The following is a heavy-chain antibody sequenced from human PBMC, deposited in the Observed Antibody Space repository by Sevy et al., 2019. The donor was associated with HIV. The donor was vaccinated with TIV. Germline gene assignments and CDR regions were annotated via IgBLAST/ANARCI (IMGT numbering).Heavy chain of an antibody. J-gene: IGHJ4*02. CDR3: ARGKKSKGGWYYDY. Sequence: GGSLRLSCAASGFTFSSYWMHWVRPAPGKGLVWVSRLNSDGSSTGYADSVKGRFTISRDNAKNTLYLQMNSLRAEDTAVYYCARGKKSKGGWYYDYWGQGTLVTVSS. V-gene: IGHV3-74*01. CDR1: GFTFSSYW. D-gene: IGHD6-19*01. CDR2: LNSDGSST.